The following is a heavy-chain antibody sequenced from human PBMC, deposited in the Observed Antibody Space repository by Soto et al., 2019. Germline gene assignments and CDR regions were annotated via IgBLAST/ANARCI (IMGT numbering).Heavy chain of an antibody. D-gene: IGHD3-9*01. Sequence: QVQLVQSGAEVKKPGSSVKVSCKASGGTFSSYAISWVRQAPGQGLEWMGGIIPIFGTANYAQKFQGRVTITADESTSTDYMELSSLRSEDTAVYYCAREATYYDILTGYSFDYWGQGTLVTVSS. J-gene: IGHJ4*02. V-gene: IGHV1-69*01. CDR3: AREATYYDILTGYSFDY. CDR1: GGTFSSYA. CDR2: IIPIFGTA.